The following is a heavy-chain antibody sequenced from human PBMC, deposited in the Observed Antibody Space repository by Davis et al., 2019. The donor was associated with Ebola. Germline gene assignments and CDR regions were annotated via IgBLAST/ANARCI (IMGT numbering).Heavy chain of an antibody. J-gene: IGHJ4*02. CDR2: INAGNGQT. V-gene: IGHV1-3*01. D-gene: IGHD3-9*01. Sequence: AASVKVSCKASGYTFTNYAMHWVRQAPGQRLQWMAWINAGNGQTKYSQNFQDRVTITRDSSANIAYMELTNLMSEDTAIYYCARETGRGYDYWGQGTLLSVSS. CDR3: ARETGRGYDY. CDR1: GYTFTNYA.